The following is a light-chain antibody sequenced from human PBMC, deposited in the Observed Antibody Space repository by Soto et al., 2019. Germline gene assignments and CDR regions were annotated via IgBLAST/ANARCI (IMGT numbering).Light chain of an antibody. Sequence: QSALTQPASVSGSPGQSITISCTGTSSDVGSYNLVSWYQQHPGKAPKLMIYEVRKWPSGVSNRFSGSKSGKSASLTISGLQAEDEADYYCCSYAGSSTFYVFGTGTKLTVL. V-gene: IGLV2-23*02. CDR2: EVR. CDR1: SSDVGSYNL. J-gene: IGLJ1*01. CDR3: CSYAGSSTFYV.